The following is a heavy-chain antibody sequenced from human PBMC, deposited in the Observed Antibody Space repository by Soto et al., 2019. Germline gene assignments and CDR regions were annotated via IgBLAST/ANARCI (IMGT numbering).Heavy chain of an antibody. V-gene: IGHV3-30-3*01. J-gene: IGHJ6*02. CDR1: GFTFSSYA. CDR2: ISFDGSDK. CDR3: ARELVRRLQGPDYYYFGMDV. D-gene: IGHD6-25*01. Sequence: GGSLRLSCAASGFTFSSYAMHWVRHAPGKGLEWVALISFDGSDKYYADSVKGRFTISRDNSKNMLYLQMNSLRVEDTAVYYCARELVRRLQGPDYYYFGMDVWGQGTTVTVSS.